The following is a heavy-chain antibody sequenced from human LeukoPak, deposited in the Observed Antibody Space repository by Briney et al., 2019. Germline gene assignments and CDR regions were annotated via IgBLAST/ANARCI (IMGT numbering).Heavy chain of an antibody. CDR2: ISYDGSNK. D-gene: IGHD4-17*01. CDR1: GFTFSSYG. CDR3: AKDGYGDHGEVFDY. V-gene: IGHV3-30*18. J-gene: IGHJ4*02. Sequence: GRSLRLSCAASGFTFSSYGMHWVRQAPGKGLEWVAVISYDGSNKYYADSVKGRFTISRDNSKNTLYLQMNSLRAEDTAVYYCAKDGYGDHGEVFDYWGQGTLVTVSS.